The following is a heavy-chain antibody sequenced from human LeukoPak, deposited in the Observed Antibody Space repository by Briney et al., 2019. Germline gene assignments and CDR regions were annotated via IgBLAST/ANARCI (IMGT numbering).Heavy chain of an antibody. CDR2: ISAYNGNT. Sequence: ASVKVSCKASGYTFTSYGISWVRQAPGQGLEWMGWISAYNGNTNYAQKLQGRVTMTTDTSTSTAYMELRSLRSDDTAVYYCARDPNIWGVYSNYANWFDPWGQGTLVTVSS. D-gene: IGHD4-11*01. V-gene: IGHV1-18*01. J-gene: IGHJ5*02. CDR3: ARDPNIWGVYSNYANWFDP. CDR1: GYTFTSYG.